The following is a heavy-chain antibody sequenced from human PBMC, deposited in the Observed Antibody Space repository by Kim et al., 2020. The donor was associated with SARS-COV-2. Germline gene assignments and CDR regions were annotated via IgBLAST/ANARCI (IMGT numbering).Heavy chain of an antibody. CDR1: GFTFDDYA. CDR2: ISWNSDNI. V-gene: IGHV3-9*01. D-gene: IGHD1-26*01. Sequence: SLRLSCAASGFTFDDYAMHWVRQAPGEGLEWVSGISWNSDNIDYADSVKGRFTISRDNAKKSLFLQMNSLTPEDTAFYFCAKQPRGREEAWGGGLDSWGQGTLVTVSS. J-gene: IGHJ4*02. CDR3: AKQPRGREEAWGGGLDS.